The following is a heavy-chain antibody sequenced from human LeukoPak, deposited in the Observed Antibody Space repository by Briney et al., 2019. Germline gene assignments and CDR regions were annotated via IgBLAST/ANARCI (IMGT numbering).Heavy chain of an antibody. Sequence: SETLSLTCSVSGGSISTNNYYWGWIRQPPGMGLEWIGTIYYSGSTYYNPSLKSRVTISVDTSKNQFSLKLSSVTAADTAVYYLATINGLDAFDIWGQGTMVTVSS. CDR1: GGSISTNNYY. J-gene: IGHJ3*02. D-gene: IGHD5-12*01. CDR3: ATINGLDAFDI. V-gene: IGHV4-39*01. CDR2: IYYSGST.